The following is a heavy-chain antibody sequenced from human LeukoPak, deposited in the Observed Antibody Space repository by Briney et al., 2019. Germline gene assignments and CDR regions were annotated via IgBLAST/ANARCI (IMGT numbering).Heavy chain of an antibody. J-gene: IGHJ6*03. CDR1: GFTFYYYA. V-gene: IGHV3-9*01. CDR2: ISWNSGSI. Sequence: GGSLRLSFAASGFTFYYYALHWVRQAPGKGPEWVSGISWNSGSIGYADSVKGRFTISRDNAKNSLYLQMNSLRAEDTALYYCAKVSAKNYYYYYMDVWGKGTTVTVSS. CDR3: AKVSAKNYYYYYMDV.